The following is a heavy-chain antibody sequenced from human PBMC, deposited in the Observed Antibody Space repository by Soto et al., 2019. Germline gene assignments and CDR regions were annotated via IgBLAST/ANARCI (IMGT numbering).Heavy chain of an antibody. V-gene: IGHV3-53*02. CDR3: ALCGGWNGQCYFDC. J-gene: IGHJ4*02. D-gene: IGHD1-1*01. CDR1: GFIVSSSY. CDR2: IYADGRT. Sequence: DVQLVETGGGLIQPGRSLRLSCAASGFIVSSSYMTWVSQAPGKGLEWVSVIYADGRTYYADSVKGRFTITRDNSQNTLYIQMNSLSAEDTAVYYCALCGGWNGQCYFDCCGQGTLVTVSS.